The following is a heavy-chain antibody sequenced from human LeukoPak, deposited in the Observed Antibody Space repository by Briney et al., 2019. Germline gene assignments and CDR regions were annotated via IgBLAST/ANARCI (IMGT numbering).Heavy chain of an antibody. CDR3: AKGSANYYDSSGYYPFFDY. Sequence: GGSLRLSCEASEFILSSYAMSWVRQAPGKGLEWVSSISGNGAHPYYADSVKGRFTISRDNSKNTLYLQTNSLRAEDTAVYYCAKGSANYYDSSGYYPFFDYWGQGTLVTVSS. J-gene: IGHJ4*02. CDR1: EFILSSYA. V-gene: IGHV3-23*01. CDR2: ISGNGAHP. D-gene: IGHD3-22*01.